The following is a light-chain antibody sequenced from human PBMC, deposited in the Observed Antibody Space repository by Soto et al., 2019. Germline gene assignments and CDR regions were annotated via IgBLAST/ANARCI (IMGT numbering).Light chain of an antibody. CDR1: QSVSSNY. Sequence: EIVLTQSPGTLPLSPGARATLSCRASQSVSSNYLVWYQQKPGQAPRPLIYGASSRATGIPDRFSGSGSGTDFTLTISRLEPEDFAVYYCQQYANSPFTFGQGTKLEIK. J-gene: IGKJ2*01. V-gene: IGKV3-20*01. CDR2: GAS. CDR3: QQYANSPFT.